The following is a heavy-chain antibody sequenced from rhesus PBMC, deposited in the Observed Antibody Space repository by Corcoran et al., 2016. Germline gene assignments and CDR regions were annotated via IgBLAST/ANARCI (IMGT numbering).Heavy chain of an antibody. V-gene: IGHV4-65*01. Sequence: QVQLQESGPGLVKPSATLSLTCAVSGDSISSSNWWSWIHQPPGKGLEWIGYIGGSSGITYYNPSLKSRVTISTDTSTSQCTRRLSSVTAADTAVYYCARGIAAAMGRGCWGRGVLVTVSS. CDR1: GDSISSSNW. J-gene: IGHJ4*01. D-gene: IGHD6-43*01. CDR2: IGGSSGIT. CDR3: ARGIAAAMGRGC.